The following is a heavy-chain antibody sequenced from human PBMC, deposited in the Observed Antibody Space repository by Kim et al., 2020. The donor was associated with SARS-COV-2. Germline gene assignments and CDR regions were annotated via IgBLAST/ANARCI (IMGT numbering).Heavy chain of an antibody. J-gene: IGHJ4*02. CDR3: VKDLKGRIAAAGNPPYYFDY. D-gene: IGHD6-13*01. Sequence: GGSLRLSCSASGFTFSSYAMHWVRQAPGKGLEYVSAISSNGGSTYYADSVKGRFTISRDNSKNTLYLQMSSLRAEDTAVYYCVKDLKGRIAAAGNPPYYFDYWGQGTLVTVSS. V-gene: IGHV3-64D*06. CDR1: GFTFSSYA. CDR2: ISSNGGST.